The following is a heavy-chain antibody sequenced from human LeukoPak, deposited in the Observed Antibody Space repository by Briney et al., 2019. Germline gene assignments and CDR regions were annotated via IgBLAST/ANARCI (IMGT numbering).Heavy chain of an antibody. Sequence: PGGSLRLSCAASDFTFSGSAMHWVRQASGKGLEWVGRIRSKTNNYATAYAASVNGRFTISRDDSKNTAYLQMNSLETEDTAVYYCTTTAAKADNYYYAMDVWGKGTTVTVSS. CDR1: DFTFSGSA. V-gene: IGHV3-73*01. D-gene: IGHD1-26*01. CDR2: IRSKTNNYAT. CDR3: TTTAAKADNYYYAMDV. J-gene: IGHJ6*04.